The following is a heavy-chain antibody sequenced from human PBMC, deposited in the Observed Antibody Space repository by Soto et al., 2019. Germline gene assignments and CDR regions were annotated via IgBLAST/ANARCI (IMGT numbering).Heavy chain of an antibody. CDR2: ISGSGGST. V-gene: IGHV3-23*01. CDR1: GFTFSSYA. J-gene: IGHJ4*02. Sequence: EVQLLESGGGLVQPGGSLRLSCAASGFTFSSYAMSWVRQAPGKGLEWVSAISGSGGSTYYADSVKGRFTISRDNSKNTLYLQMKSLRAEDTAVYYCAKVPRKTMIVVVITTVFDYWGQGTLVTVSS. CDR3: AKVPRKTMIVVVITTVFDY. D-gene: IGHD3-22*01.